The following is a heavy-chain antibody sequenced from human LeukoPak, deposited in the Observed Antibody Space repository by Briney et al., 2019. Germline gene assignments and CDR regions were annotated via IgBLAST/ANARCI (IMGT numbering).Heavy chain of an antibody. V-gene: IGHV3-23*01. CDR2: ISGSGDST. D-gene: IGHD4-17*01. Sequence: GGSLRLSCVASGFTFSSYAMSWVRQAPGKGLEWVSAISGSGDSTYYADSVKGRFTISRDNSKNTLYLQMNSLRVEDTAVYYCARDRDYGDYVYYGMDVWGQGTTVTVSS. CDR3: ARDRDYGDYVYYGMDV. CDR1: GFTFSSYA. J-gene: IGHJ6*02.